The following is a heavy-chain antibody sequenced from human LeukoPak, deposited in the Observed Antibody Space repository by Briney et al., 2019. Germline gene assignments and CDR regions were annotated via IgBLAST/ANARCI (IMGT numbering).Heavy chain of an antibody. CDR3: ARLYSSSSDYFDY. CDR2: IYYSGST. J-gene: IGHJ4*02. Sequence: SETLSLTCTVSGGSISSSSYYWGWIRQPPGKGLEWIGSIYYSGSTYYNPSLKSRVTISVDTSKNQFSLKLSSVTAADTAVYYCARLYSSSSDYFDYRGQGTLVTVSS. CDR1: GGSISSSSYY. D-gene: IGHD6-6*01. V-gene: IGHV4-39*01.